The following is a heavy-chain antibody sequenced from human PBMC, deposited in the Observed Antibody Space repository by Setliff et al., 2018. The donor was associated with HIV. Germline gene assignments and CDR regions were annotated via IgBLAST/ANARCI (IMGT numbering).Heavy chain of an antibody. CDR1: GGSISSGSHY. V-gene: IGHV4-61*02. J-gene: IGHJ3*02. D-gene: IGHD3-22*01. CDR3: AREKTVNYYDSIDAFDI. CDR2: LDTSGST. Sequence: SETLSLTCTVSGGSISSGSHYWSWIRQPAGKGLEWIGRLDTSGSTNYNPSLKRRVAISVDTSKNQFSVKLSSVSAADTAVYYCAREKTVNYYDSIDAFDIWGQGTMVTVSS.